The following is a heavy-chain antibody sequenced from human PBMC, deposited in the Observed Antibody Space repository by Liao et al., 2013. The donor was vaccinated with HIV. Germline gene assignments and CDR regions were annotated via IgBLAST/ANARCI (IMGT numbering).Heavy chain of an antibody. CDR1: GGSISSSSYY. V-gene: IGHV4-61*02. CDR3: ARGPIVVVPAAIFGWFDP. D-gene: IGHD2-2*02. Sequence: QLQLQESGPGLVKPSETLSLTCTVSGGSISSSSYYWGWIRQPAGKGLEWIGRIYTSGSTNYNPSLKSRVTISVDTSKNQFSLKLSSVTAADTAVYYCARGPIVVVPAAIFGWFDPWGQGTLVTVSS. CDR2: IYTSGST. J-gene: IGHJ5*02.